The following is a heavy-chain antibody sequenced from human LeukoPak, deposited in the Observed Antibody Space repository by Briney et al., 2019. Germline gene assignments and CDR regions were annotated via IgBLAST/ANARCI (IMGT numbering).Heavy chain of an antibody. CDR2: ISYDGSNK. J-gene: IGHJ4*02. V-gene: IGHV3-30*04. CDR1: GFAFSSYA. CDR3: ARDLAGYCSGGSCYSGLDY. D-gene: IGHD2-15*01. Sequence: PGRSLKLSCAASGFAFSSYAMHWVRQAPGKGLEWVAIISYDGSNKYYADSVKGRFTISRDNSKNTLHLRMNTLRAEDTAVYYCARDLAGYCSGGSCYSGLDYWGQGTLVTVSS.